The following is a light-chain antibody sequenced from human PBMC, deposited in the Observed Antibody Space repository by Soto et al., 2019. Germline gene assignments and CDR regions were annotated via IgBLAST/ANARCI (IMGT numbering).Light chain of an antibody. J-gene: IGKJ4*01. CDR3: QQTYSTREVT. Sequence: DIQMTQSPSCLSASVGDRVTITCRATETISSYLNWYQQKPGKAPQLLIYARYSLASGVPSRFSGDGSGTDFTLTISGLQPEDFATYYCQQTYSTREVTFSGGTKVDIK. CDR1: ETISSY. V-gene: IGKV1-39*01. CDR2: ARY.